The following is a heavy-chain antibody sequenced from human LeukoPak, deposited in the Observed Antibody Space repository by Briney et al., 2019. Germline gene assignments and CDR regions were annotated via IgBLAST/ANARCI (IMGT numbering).Heavy chain of an antibody. CDR1: GFTFSSYA. CDR2: ISYDGSNK. J-gene: IGHJ4*02. V-gene: IGHV3-30*04. D-gene: IGHD3-22*01. Sequence: GGSLRLSCAASGFTFSSYAMHWVRQAPGKGLEWVAVISYDGSNKYYADSVEDRFTISRDNSKNTLYLQMNSLRAEDTAVYYCVLSYDSSPYLPSFDYWGQGTLVTVSS. CDR3: VLSYDSSPYLPSFDY.